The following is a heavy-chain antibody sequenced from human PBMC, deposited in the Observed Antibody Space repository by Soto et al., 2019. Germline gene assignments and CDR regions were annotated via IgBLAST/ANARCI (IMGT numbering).Heavy chain of an antibody. Sequence: QVQLQQWGAGLLKPSETLSLTCAVYGGSFSGYYWSWIHQPPGKGLEWIGEINHSGSTNYNPSLKSRVTISVDTSKNQFSLKLSSVTAADTAVYYCARVMAAAGTIDYWGQGTLVTVSS. J-gene: IGHJ4*02. D-gene: IGHD6-13*01. CDR2: INHSGST. CDR1: GGSFSGYY. CDR3: ARVMAAAGTIDY. V-gene: IGHV4-34*01.